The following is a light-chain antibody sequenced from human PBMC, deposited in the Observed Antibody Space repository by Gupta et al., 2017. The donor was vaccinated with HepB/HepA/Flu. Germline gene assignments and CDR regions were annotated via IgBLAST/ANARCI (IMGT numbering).Light chain of an antibody. Sequence: DTKMTQSPSALSASVGDRVTITCRASQRIGIYLDWYYQKPGKAPKLLIYAASKVKSGVPSRFSGSGYGTDFTLTISRRQPEDFATYYCQHRLSTPWTFGQGTKVEIK. CDR3: QHRLSTPWT. V-gene: IGKV1-39*01. CDR1: QRIGIY. J-gene: IGKJ1*01. CDR2: AAS.